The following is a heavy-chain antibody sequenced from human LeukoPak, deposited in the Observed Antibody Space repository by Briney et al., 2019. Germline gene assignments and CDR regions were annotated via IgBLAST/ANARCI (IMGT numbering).Heavy chain of an antibody. J-gene: IGHJ4*02. CDR3: AKETGYSGYDYGDY. V-gene: IGHV3-23*01. CDR2: ISGNGGRA. Sequence: PRGSPRLSCAASGFTFSSYAMSWVRQAPGKGLEWVSGISGNGGRAYSADSVKGRFTMSRDNSKNTLYLQMNSLRAEDTAVYYCAKETGYSGYDYGDYWGQGTLVTVSS. D-gene: IGHD5-12*01. CDR1: GFTFSSYA.